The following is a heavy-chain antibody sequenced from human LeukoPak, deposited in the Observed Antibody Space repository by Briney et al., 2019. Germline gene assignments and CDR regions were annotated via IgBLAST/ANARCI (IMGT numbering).Heavy chain of an antibody. Sequence: SETLSLTCAVYGGSFNGYYWSWIRQPPGKGLEWIGEINHSGSTNYNPSLKSRVTISVDTSKNQFSLKLSSVTAADTAVYYCARALAAAGWGWFDPWGQGTLVTVSS. V-gene: IGHV4-34*01. CDR1: GGSFNGYY. J-gene: IGHJ5*02. CDR3: ARALAAAGWGWFDP. CDR2: INHSGST. D-gene: IGHD6-13*01.